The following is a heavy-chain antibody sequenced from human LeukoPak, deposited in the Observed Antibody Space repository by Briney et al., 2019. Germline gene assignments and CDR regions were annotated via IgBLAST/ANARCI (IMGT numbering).Heavy chain of an antibody. V-gene: IGHV3-43*02. D-gene: IGHD2/OR15-2a*01. CDR1: GFNFRDYG. CDR2: TSGNGRFT. Sequence: GGSLRLSCAASGFNFRDYGIHWVRHAPGKGLEWLSVTSGNGRFTDYADSVKGRFTISRDNSKNSLFLQIHSVRTEDTAFYYCAKEQRPDSFSDFDYWGQGTLVTVSS. J-gene: IGHJ4*02. CDR3: AKEQRPDSFSDFDY.